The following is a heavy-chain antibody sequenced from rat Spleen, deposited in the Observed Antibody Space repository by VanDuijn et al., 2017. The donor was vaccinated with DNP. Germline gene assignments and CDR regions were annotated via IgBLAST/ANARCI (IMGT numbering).Heavy chain of an antibody. Sequence: EVQLQESGPGLVKPSQSLSLTCSVTDYSITSNYWAWIRKFPGNKMEWMGYMSYSGSADYNPSLKSRISITRDTSKTQSFLQLNSVTTEDTATYDCARGGAGIWFAYWGQGTLVTVSS. J-gene: IGHJ3*01. D-gene: IGHD4-2*01. CDR3: ARGGAGIWFAY. V-gene: IGHV3-1*01. CDR2: MSYSGSA. CDR1: DYSITSNY.